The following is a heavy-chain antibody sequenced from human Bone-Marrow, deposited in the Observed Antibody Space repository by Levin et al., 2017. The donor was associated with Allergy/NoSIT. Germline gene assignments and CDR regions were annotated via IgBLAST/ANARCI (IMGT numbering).Heavy chain of an antibody. CDR3: ARAPLGPDVLRYFDWLYYADY. Sequence: GGSLRLSCAASGFTFSSYAMHWVRQAPGKGLEWVAVISYDGSNKYYADSVKGRFTISRDNSKNTLYLQMNSLRAEDTAVYYCARAPLGPDVLRYFDWLYYADYWGQGTLVTVSS. CDR2: ISYDGSNK. V-gene: IGHV3-30-3*01. J-gene: IGHJ4*02. D-gene: IGHD3-9*01. CDR1: GFTFSSYA.